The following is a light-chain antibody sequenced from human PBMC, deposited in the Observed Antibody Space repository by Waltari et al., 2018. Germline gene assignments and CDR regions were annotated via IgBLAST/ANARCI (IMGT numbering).Light chain of an antibody. V-gene: IGKV3-20*01. J-gene: IGKJ1*01. Sequence: IVLTQSPGTLSLSPGERATLSCRASPSVSTYLAWYQQKPGQAPRLLIYGAYSRAAGIPDRFSGSGYGTDFSLTISRLEPEDFAVYYCQHHVRLPKTFGQGTKVEIK. CDR3: QHHVRLPKT. CDR1: PSVSTY. CDR2: GAY.